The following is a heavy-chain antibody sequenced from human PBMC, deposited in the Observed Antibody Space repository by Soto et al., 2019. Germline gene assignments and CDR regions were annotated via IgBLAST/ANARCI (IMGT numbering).Heavy chain of an antibody. Sequence: SETLSLTCTVSGGSISSYYWSWIRQPPGKGLEWIGYIYYSGSTNYNPSLKSRVTISVDTSKNQFSLKLSSVTAADTAVYYCARGSMDGGGELLYYYYYGMDVWGQGTTVTVSS. CDR2: IYYSGST. CDR3: ARGSMDGGGELLYYYYYGMDV. J-gene: IGHJ6*02. CDR1: GGSISSYY. V-gene: IGHV4-59*01. D-gene: IGHD3-10*01.